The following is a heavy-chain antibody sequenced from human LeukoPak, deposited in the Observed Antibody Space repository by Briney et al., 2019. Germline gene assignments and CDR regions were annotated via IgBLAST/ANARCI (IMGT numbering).Heavy chain of an antibody. CDR2: IDYSGST. CDR1: GGSISSGDYY. CDR3: ARAPTDDAFDI. V-gene: IGHV4-30-4*01. D-gene: IGHD4-17*01. J-gene: IGHJ3*02. Sequence: SQTLSLTCTVSGGSISSGDYYWSWIRQPPGKGLEWIVYIDYSGSTYYNPSLKSRVTISVDTSKNQFSLKLSSVTAADTAVYYCARAPTDDAFDIWGQGTMVTVSS.